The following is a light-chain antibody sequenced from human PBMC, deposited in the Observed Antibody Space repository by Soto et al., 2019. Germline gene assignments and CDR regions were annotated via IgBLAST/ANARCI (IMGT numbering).Light chain of an antibody. Sequence: IVRTQAPATLSVSPGERATRSCRASQSINRNLAWYQQKPGQAPRLLMFRASIRATGFPARFSGSGSGTEFNITVSSLQSEDSAIYYCQQYNNWPRAPCGGGTNVEI. CDR1: QSINRN. CDR3: QQYNNWPRAP. CDR2: RAS. V-gene: IGKV3-15*01. J-gene: IGKJ4*01.